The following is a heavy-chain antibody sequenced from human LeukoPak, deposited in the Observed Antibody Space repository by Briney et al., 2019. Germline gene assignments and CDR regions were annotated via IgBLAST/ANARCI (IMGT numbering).Heavy chain of an antibody. Sequence: ASETLSLTCTVSGGSISSSSYYWGWIRQPPGKGLEWIGSIYYSGSTYYNPSLKSRVTISVDTSKNQFSLKLSSVTAADTAVYYCARVRPPSRSSGYYYSAYYFDYWGQGTLVTVSS. J-gene: IGHJ4*02. CDR1: GGSISSSSYY. CDR3: ARVRPPSRSSGYYYSAYYFDY. V-gene: IGHV4-39*07. D-gene: IGHD3-22*01. CDR2: IYYSGST.